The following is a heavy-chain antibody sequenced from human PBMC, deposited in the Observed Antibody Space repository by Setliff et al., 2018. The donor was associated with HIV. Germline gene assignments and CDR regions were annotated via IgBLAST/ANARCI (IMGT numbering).Heavy chain of an antibody. D-gene: IGHD3-3*01. CDR1: GDTFPKYY. CDR2: INPKGGRT. CDR3: ARGSRITVVSVLIYSRFDY. J-gene: IGHJ4*02. Sequence: ASVMVSCKAPGDTFPKYYLQWGRQAPGQGLEWMGIINPKGGRTTYAQKFQGRVTMTRATSTSTVYMELSSLTSEDTAVYFCARGSRITVVSVLIYSRFDYWGQGTLVTVSS. V-gene: IGHV1-46*01.